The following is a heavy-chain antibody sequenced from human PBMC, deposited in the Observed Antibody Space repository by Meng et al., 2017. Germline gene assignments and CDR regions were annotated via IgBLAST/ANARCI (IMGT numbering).Heavy chain of an antibody. CDR3: ASNDGTGDRTGGDY. CDR1: GGTFSSNA. D-gene: IGHD7-27*01. V-gene: IGHV1-69*01. Sequence: QWQCVQCGAEVKTHGSSVTVSCKASGGTFSSNAISWVRQAPGQGLEWMGGIIPIFGTANYEQKFQGRVTITADESTSTAYMELSSLRSEDTAVYYCASNDGTGDRTGGDYWGQGTLVTVSS. J-gene: IGHJ4*02. CDR2: IIPIFGTA.